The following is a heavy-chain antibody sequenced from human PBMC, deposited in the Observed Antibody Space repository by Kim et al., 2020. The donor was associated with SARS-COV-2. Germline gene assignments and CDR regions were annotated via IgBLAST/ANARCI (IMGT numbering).Heavy chain of an antibody. Sequence: GGSLRLSCAASGFTFDDYGVNWVRQVPGKGLEWVSGINWNGGTTGYTDSVKGRFTIARDTAKNSRYLQMNSLRAEDTALYYRARAGGIYYYYHMDVWGKGTTVTVSS. D-gene: IGHD6-13*01. CDR3: ARAGGIYYYYHMDV. CDR2: INWNGGTT. J-gene: IGHJ6*03. V-gene: IGHV3-20*04. CDR1: GFTFDDYG.